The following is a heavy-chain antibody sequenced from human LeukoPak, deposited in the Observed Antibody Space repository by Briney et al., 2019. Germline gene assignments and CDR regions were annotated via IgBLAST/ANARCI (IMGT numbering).Heavy chain of an antibody. V-gene: IGHV3-9*01. D-gene: IGHD2-21*02. CDR1: GFTFDDYA. CDR2: INHHSDIT. Sequence: PGGSLRLSCAASGFTFDDYAMHWVRQAPGKGLEWVSGINHHSDITIYADSVKGGFTISRDDAKNSLYPQMNSLRPEDTALYFCTMRRDGRSPFDYWGQGTLDTVSS. CDR3: TMRRDGRSPFDY. J-gene: IGHJ4*02.